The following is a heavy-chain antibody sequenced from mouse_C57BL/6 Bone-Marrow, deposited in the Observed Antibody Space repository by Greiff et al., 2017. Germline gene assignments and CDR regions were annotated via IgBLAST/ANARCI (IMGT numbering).Heavy chain of an antibody. CDR2: IDPENGDT. CDR3: TPIATVTQMDD. D-gene: IGHD1-1*01. J-gene: IGHJ4*01. CDR1: GFNIKDDY. V-gene: IGHV14-4*01. Sequence: EVQGVESGAELVRPGASVKLSCTASGFNIKDDYMHWVKQRPEQGLEWIGWIDPENGDTEYASKFQGKATITADTSSNTAYLQLSSLTSEDTAVYYCTPIATVTQMDDWGQGTSVTVSS.